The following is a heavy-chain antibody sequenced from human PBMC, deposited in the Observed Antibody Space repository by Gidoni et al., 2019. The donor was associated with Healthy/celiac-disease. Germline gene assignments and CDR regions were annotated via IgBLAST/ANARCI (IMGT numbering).Heavy chain of an antibody. CDR3: ARISAGYSSGWYYYYGMDV. CDR1: GFPLSTSGMF. CDR2: IDWDDDK. V-gene: IGHV2-70*15. D-gene: IGHD6-19*01. Sequence: QVTLRESGPALVKPTQTLTLTCTFSGFPLSTSGMFVSWIRQPPGKALEWLARIDWDDDKYYSTSLKTRLTISKDTSKNQVVLTMTNMDPVDTATYYCARISAGYSSGWYYYYGMDVWGQGTTVTVSS. J-gene: IGHJ6*02.